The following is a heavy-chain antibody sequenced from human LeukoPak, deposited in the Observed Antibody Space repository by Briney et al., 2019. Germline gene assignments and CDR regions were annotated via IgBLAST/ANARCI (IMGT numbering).Heavy chain of an antibody. J-gene: IGHJ6*02. CDR1: GFSFHYYA. V-gene: IGHV3-30-3*01. Sequence: GGSLRLSCAASGFSFHYYAMHWVRQAPGKGLEWVAVISYDGANEYYADSVKGRLTISRDNSKNTLYMEMSSLRPEDTAVYYCARSNYYYGMDVWGQGTTVTVSS. CDR3: ARSNYYYGMDV. CDR2: ISYDGANE.